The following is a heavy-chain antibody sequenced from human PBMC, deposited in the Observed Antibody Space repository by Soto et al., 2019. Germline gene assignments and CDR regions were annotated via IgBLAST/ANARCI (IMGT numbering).Heavy chain of an antibody. CDR3: ARDRQYYQFWSGCQNEGPCAMDV. CDR2: INHCGGT. J-gene: IGHJ6*02. Sequence: QVQLQQWGAGLLKPSETLSLTCAVYGRSFSGYYWTWIRQAPGKGLEWIGEINHCGGTNYNSSLKSRVTISVDTSKNQFSLILYSVTAADTAVYYCARDRQYYQFWSGCQNEGPCAMDVWGQGTTVTVSS. V-gene: IGHV4-34*02. CDR1: GRSFSGYY. D-gene: IGHD3-3*02.